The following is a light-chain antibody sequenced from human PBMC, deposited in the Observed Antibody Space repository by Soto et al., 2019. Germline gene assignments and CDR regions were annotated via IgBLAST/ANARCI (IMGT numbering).Light chain of an antibody. CDR2: WAS. CDR1: QTILYGSNNKNH. V-gene: IGKV4-1*01. J-gene: IGKJ1*01. Sequence: DIVLTQSPDSLAVSLGERTTINCKSSQTILYGSNNKNHLAWYQHRPGQPPKLLISWASSRESGVPDRFSGSGSGTDFTLTINSLQAEDAAVYYCQQFYSSPTFGQGTKVDIK. CDR3: QQFYSSPT.